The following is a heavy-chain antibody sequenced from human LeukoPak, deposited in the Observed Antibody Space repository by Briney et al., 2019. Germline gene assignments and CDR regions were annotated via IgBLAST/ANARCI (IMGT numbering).Heavy chain of an antibody. D-gene: IGHD3-22*01. CDR2: IKQDGSEK. Sequence: PGGSLRLSCAASGFTFSSYWMSWVRQAPGKGLEWVANIKQDGSEKYYVDSVKGRFTISRDNAKNSLYLQMNSLRAEDTAVYYCARVDVYYDSRGYFGLNYWGQGTLVTVSS. V-gene: IGHV3-7*01. CDR1: GFTFSSYW. CDR3: ARVDVYYDSRGYFGLNY. J-gene: IGHJ4*02.